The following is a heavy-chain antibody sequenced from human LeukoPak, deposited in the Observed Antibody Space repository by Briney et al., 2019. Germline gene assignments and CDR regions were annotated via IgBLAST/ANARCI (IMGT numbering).Heavy chain of an antibody. CDR1: GGSLSEFY. Sequence: MTSETLSLTCAVSGGSLSEFYWNWIRQSPVKGLEWIGEVNYSGSTAYNPSLKSRVTISVDASKNQFSLTVSSLTAADTAVYYCARVGDLYRAHRVRGLSPDYYYMDVWGKGTTVTVSS. CDR2: VNYSGST. J-gene: IGHJ6*03. D-gene: IGHD3-10*01. V-gene: IGHV4-34*01. CDR3: ARVGDLYRAHRVRGLSPDYYYMDV.